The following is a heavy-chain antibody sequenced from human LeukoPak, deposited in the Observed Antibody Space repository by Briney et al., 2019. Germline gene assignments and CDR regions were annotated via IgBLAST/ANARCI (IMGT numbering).Heavy chain of an antibody. CDR2: IYDSGST. CDR3: PRGGEQWLVHGTYWFDP. V-gene: IGHV4-30-4*08. CDR1: GGSITSGDYY. D-gene: IGHD6-19*01. Sequence: SQTLSLTSTLSGGSITSGDYYWSWIRHPPVKGLEGTSHIYDSGSTYYNPSLKCRVTISVDTAKNPFTLAPRYVTTAVRTTCYCPRGGEQWLVHGTYWFDPWGQGTLVTVSS. J-gene: IGHJ5*02.